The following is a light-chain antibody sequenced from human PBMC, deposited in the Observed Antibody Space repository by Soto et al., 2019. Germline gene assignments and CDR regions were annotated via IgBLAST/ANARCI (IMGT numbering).Light chain of an antibody. CDR1: RSLLYSDGNTY. J-gene: IGKJ1*01. CDR3: MQGVYWPPGRA. V-gene: IGKV2-30*01. CDR2: KVS. Sequence: DVVMTQSPLSLPVTLGQPASISCRSSRSLLYSDGNTYLNWFQQRPGQPPRRLIYKVSNRDSGVPDRFGGSGSGTDFTLKISRVEAEHVGVYYCMQGVYWPPGRAFGQGTKVEIK.